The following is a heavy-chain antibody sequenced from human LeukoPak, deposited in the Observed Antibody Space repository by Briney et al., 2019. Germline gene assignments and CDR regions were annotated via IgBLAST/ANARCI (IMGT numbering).Heavy chain of an antibody. V-gene: IGHV3-9*01. CDR1: GFTFDDYA. CDR3: AKAYIPMTTVPYGN. D-gene: IGHD4-17*01. CDR2: ISWNSGSI. Sequence: GRSLRLSCAASGFTFDDYAMHWVRQAPGKGLEWVSGISWNSGSIGYADSVKGRFTISRDNAKNSLYLQMNSLRAEDTALYYCAKAYIPMTTVPYGNWGQGTLVTVSS. J-gene: IGHJ4*02.